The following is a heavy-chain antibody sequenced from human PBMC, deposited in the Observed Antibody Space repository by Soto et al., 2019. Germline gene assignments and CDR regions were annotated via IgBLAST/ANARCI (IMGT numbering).Heavy chain of an antibody. D-gene: IGHD5-12*01. V-gene: IGHV1-69*08. Sequence: QVQLVQSGAEVKKPGSSVKVSCKASGGTFSNHIITWVRQAPGQGPEWMGRIIPMLAITNYAQKFQGRVNSTADKSTTTGYMDVSSLRPEDTAMYYCVRDSPIASAFSGHDDIDSWGQGALVTVSS. CDR3: VRDSPIASAFSGHDDIDS. CDR2: IIPMLAIT. J-gene: IGHJ4*02. CDR1: GGTFSNHI.